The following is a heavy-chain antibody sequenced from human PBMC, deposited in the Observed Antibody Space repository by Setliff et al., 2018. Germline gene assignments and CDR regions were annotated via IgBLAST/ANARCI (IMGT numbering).Heavy chain of an antibody. Sequence: ASVKVSCKASGYTFTTYDINWVRLAPGQGLEWMGWISVHNGRTIYAERLQARVTMTTDTSTSTAYMELRGLTPDDTAVYYCARGSDYAGTYSGGFWGQGTLVTVSS. V-gene: IGHV1-18*04. CDR1: GYTFTTYD. CDR2: ISVHNGRT. CDR3: ARGSDYAGTYSGGF. J-gene: IGHJ4*02. D-gene: IGHD1-26*01.